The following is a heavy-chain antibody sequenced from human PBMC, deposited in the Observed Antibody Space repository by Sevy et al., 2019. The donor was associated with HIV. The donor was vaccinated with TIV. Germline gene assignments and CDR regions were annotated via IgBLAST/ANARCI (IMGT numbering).Heavy chain of an antibody. V-gene: IGHV3-7*04. CDR2: IKHDESEK. J-gene: IGHJ4*02. Sequence: GGSLRLTCAASGFTFSTYWMHWVRQAPGKGLEWVANIKHDESEKYYAASVKGRFTIHRNNAKNSLYLQMNSLGAGDTAVYYCARGNSGSFDYWGQGTLVTVSS. CDR1: GFTFSTYW. D-gene: IGHD3-22*01. CDR3: ARGNSGSFDY.